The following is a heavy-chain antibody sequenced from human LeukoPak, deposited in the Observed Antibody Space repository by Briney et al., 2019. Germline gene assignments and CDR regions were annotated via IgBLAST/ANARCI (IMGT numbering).Heavy chain of an antibody. D-gene: IGHD3-10*01. J-gene: IGHJ5*02. CDR1: GGPISSDL. CDR2: INYSGNP. V-gene: IGHV4-59*01. CDR3: ATYRAGTSGRGS. Sequence: PSETLSLTCTVSGGPISSDLWSCIRQPPGEGLEWIGYINYSGNPKYNLSLKSRVTISVDASKNQFSLKVTSVTAADTAVYYCATYRAGTSGRGSWGQGTLVTVSS.